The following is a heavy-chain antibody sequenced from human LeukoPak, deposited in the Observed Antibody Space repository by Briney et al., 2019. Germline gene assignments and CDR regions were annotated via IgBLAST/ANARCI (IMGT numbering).Heavy chain of an antibody. Sequence: SETLSLTCTVSGGSISSYYWSWIRQPPGKGLEWIGYIYYSGSTNYNPSLKSRVTISVETSKNQFSLKLSSVTPGDTAVYYWAGTGYSSSPIDYWGQGTLVTVSS. J-gene: IGHJ4*02. CDR1: GGSISSYY. CDR2: IYYSGST. D-gene: IGHD6-13*01. V-gene: IGHV4-59*08. CDR3: AGTGYSSSPIDY.